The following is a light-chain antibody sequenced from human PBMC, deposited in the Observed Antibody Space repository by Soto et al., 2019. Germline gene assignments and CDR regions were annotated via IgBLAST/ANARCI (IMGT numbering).Light chain of an antibody. CDR2: KAS. Sequence: DLQMTQSPSTLSASVGDRVTITCRASQSVSSWLAWYQQKPGKAPKLLIYKASTLESGVPSRFSGSGSGTEFTLTISSLQPDDFATYYCQQYHTYRTFGQGTKVEI. V-gene: IGKV1-5*03. CDR3: QQYHTYRT. J-gene: IGKJ1*01. CDR1: QSVSSW.